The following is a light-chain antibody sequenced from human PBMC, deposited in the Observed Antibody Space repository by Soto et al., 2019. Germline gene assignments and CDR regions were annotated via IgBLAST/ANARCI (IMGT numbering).Light chain of an antibody. Sequence: QSALTQPASVSGSPGQSITISCTGTSSDVGGYNYVSWCQQHPGKAPKLMIYDVSNRPSGVSNRFSGSKSGNTASLTISGLQAEDEADYYCSSYTSSSTYGFGTGTKLTVL. CDR3: SSYTSSSTYG. CDR1: SSDVGGYNY. CDR2: DVS. V-gene: IGLV2-14*01. J-gene: IGLJ1*01.